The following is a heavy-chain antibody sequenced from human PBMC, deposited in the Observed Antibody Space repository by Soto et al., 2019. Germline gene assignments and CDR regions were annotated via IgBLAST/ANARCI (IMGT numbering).Heavy chain of an antibody. CDR3: RRSSRYSTDV. CDR2: IYSIGST. V-gene: IGHV4-39*01. Sequence: QLQLQESGPGLVKPSETLSLTCTVSGGSISSSSYWGWIRQPPGKGLEWIGSIYSIGSTYYNPSLKSRVTISVDTSKNQFSLKLSSMTAADTAVYYCRRSSRYSTDVWGQGTTVTVSS. D-gene: IGHD6-13*01. J-gene: IGHJ6*02. CDR1: GGSISSSSY.